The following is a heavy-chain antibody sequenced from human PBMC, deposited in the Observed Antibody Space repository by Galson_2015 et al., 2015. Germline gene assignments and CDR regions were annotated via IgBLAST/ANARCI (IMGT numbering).Heavy chain of an antibody. CDR3: ARGHSGLQRHAFDI. Sequence: ETLSLPCAVSGSSIGSGYYWGWIRQPPGQGLEWIASIFYSGSTYYHPSLESRVTISVDTSKNQFSLMLSSVTAADTAMYYCARGHSGLQRHAFDIWGQGTMVTVSS. J-gene: IGHJ3*02. V-gene: IGHV4-38-2*01. D-gene: IGHD6-19*01. CDR2: IFYSGST. CDR1: GSSIGSGYY.